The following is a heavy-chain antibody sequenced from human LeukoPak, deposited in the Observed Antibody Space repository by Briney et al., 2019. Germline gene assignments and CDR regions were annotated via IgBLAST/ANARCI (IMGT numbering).Heavy chain of an antibody. D-gene: IGHD3-16*02. CDR1: GFTFSDYC. CDR3: TRPFINRYSAFDI. J-gene: IGHJ3*02. V-gene: IGHV3-72*01. Sequence: GGSLRLSCEASGFTFSDYCMAWVRQAPGKGLEWVARSKNKGNNCITEYAASVRGRFITSRDDSKNSLYLQINSLKTEDTAVYYCTRPFINRYSAFDIWGQGTMLTVSS. CDR2: SKNKGNNCIT.